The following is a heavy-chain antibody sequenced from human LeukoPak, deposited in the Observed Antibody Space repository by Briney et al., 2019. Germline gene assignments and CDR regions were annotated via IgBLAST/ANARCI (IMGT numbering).Heavy chain of an antibody. CDR1: GFSFSSYW. CDR3: ARDNYGDYVAVFDY. D-gene: IGHD4-17*01. J-gene: IGHJ4*02. CDR2: ISSSSSTI. V-gene: IGHV3-48*02. Sequence: GGSLRLSCAASGFSFSSYWMNWVRQAPGKGLEWVSYISSSSSTIYYADSVKGRFTISRDNAKNSLYLQMNSLRDEDTAVYYCARDNYGDYVAVFDYWGQGTLVTVSS.